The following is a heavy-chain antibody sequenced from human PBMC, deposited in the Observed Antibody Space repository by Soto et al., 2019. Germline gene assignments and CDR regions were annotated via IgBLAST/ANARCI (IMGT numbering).Heavy chain of an antibody. CDR1: GFTFSSYW. Sequence: EVQLMESGGGLVQPGGSLRLSCAASGFTFSSYWMHWVRQAPGKGLVWVSRINSDGSSTSYADSVKGRFTISRDNAKNTLYLQMNSLRAEDTAVYYCARSPTAMGPFDYWGQGTLVTVSS. CDR3: ARSPTAMGPFDY. CDR2: INSDGSST. J-gene: IGHJ4*02. D-gene: IGHD5-18*01. V-gene: IGHV3-74*01.